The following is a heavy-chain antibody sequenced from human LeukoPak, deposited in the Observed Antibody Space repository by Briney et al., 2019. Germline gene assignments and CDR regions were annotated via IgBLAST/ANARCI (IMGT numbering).Heavy chain of an antibody. V-gene: IGHV1-2*02. CDR2: INPNCGGT. J-gene: IGHJ3*02. CDR1: GYTFTVYY. D-gene: IGHD3-9*01. Sequence: ASVKLFCKASGYTFTVYYKHWVRHAPGQGREWMGGINPNCGGTNYEQKFPGRVTMTRDTSISTAYMELSRLRSDDTAVYYCARAAGYDILTGYTSNAFDIWGQGTMVTVSS. CDR3: ARAAGYDILTGYTSNAFDI.